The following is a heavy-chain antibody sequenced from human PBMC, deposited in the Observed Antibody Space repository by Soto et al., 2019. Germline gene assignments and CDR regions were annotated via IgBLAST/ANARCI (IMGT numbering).Heavy chain of an antibody. V-gene: IGHV4-30-4*01. Sequence: QVQLQESGPGLVKPSQTLSITCTVSGGSISSGDYYWSWIRQPPGKGLEWIGYIYYSGSTYYNPSLKRRVTISVDTSKNQFSLKLSSVTAADTAVYYCARVQRAVAATRWFDPWGQGTLVTVSS. CDR3: ARVQRAVAATRWFDP. J-gene: IGHJ5*02. CDR2: IYYSGST. CDR1: GGSISSGDYY. D-gene: IGHD2-15*01.